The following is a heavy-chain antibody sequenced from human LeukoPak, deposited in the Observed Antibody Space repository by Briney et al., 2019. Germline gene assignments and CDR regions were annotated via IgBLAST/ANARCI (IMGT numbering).Heavy chain of an antibody. J-gene: IGHJ4*02. CDR2: ISGSGGST. Sequence: GGSLRLSCAASGFTFSSYAMSWVRQAPGKGLEWVSAISGSGGSTYYADSVKGRYTISRDNSKNTLYLQMNSLRAENTAVYYCATYSSSASQNYWGQGTLVTVSS. V-gene: IGHV3-23*01. D-gene: IGHD6-6*01. CDR3: ATYSSSASQNY. CDR1: GFTFSSYA.